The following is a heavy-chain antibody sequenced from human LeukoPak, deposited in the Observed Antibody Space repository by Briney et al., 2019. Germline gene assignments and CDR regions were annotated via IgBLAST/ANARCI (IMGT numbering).Heavy chain of an antibody. D-gene: IGHD3-3*01. CDR2: INSDGSDI. J-gene: IGHJ6*02. CDR1: GFTFSSYW. Sequence: GGSLRLSCVASGFTFSSYWMHWVRQAPGKGLVWVSRINSDGSDISYGDSVKGRFTVSRDNAKSTLYLQMNSLRAEDTAVYYCARDRDDFWSGYYLYYYYGMDVWGQGTTVTVSS. V-gene: IGHV3-74*01. CDR3: ARDRDDFWSGYYLYYYYGMDV.